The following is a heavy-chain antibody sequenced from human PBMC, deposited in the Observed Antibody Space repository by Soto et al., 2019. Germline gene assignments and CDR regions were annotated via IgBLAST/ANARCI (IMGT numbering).Heavy chain of an antibody. D-gene: IGHD4-4*01. Sequence: GASVKVSCKASGYTFTSYGISWVRQAPGQGLEWMGWISAYNGNTNYAQKLQGRVTMTTDTSTSTAYMELNSLRAEDTAVYYCAKEAFRFSNYWNTPWFDPWGQGTLVTVSS. CDR3: AKEAFRFSNYWNTPWFDP. CDR1: GYTFTSYG. V-gene: IGHV1-18*01. J-gene: IGHJ5*02. CDR2: ISAYNGNT.